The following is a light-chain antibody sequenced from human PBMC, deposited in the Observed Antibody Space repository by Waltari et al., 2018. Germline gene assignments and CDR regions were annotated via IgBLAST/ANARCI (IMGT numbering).Light chain of an antibody. CDR3: SSYTSSSSGV. Sequence: QSALTQPASVSGSPGQSITISCTGTSSDVCGYNYVSWYQQHPGKAPKLMIYDVSNRPSGVSNRCSGSKSGNTASLTISGLQAEDEADYYCSSYTSSSSGVFGGGTKLTVL. CDR1: SSDVCGYNY. V-gene: IGLV2-14*03. CDR2: DVS. J-gene: IGLJ2*01.